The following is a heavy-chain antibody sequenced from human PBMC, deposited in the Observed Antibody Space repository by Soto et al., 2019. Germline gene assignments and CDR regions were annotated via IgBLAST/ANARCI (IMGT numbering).Heavy chain of an antibody. CDR3: ASGWFGEFVYYFDY. CDR1: GYTFTSYG. V-gene: IGHV1-18*01. CDR2: ISAYNGNT. J-gene: IGHJ4*02. Sequence: ASVKVSCKASGYTFTSYGISWVRQAPGQGLEWMGWISAYNGNTNYALKLQGRVTMTTDTSTSTAYMELRSLRSDDTAVYYCASGWFGEFVYYFDYWGQGTLVTVSS. D-gene: IGHD3-10*01.